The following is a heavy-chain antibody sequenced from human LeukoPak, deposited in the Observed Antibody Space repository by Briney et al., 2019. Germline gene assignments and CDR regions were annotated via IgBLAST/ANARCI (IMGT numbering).Heavy chain of an antibody. Sequence: GASVKVSCKASGYTFTSYGISWVRQAPGQGLEWMGWISAYNGNTNYAQKLQGRVTMTTDTSTSTAYMELRSLRSEDTAVYYCARVTHEDFWSGYPHYYYYMDVWGKGTTVTVSS. J-gene: IGHJ6*03. V-gene: IGHV1-18*01. CDR2: ISAYNGNT. CDR3: ARVTHEDFWSGYPHYYYYMDV. CDR1: GYTFTSYG. D-gene: IGHD3-3*01.